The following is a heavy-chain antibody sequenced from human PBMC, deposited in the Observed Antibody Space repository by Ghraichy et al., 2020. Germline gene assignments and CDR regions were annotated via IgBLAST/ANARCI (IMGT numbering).Heavy chain of an antibody. Sequence: GGSLRLSCAASGFTFSSYAMSWVRQAPGKGLEWVSAISGSGGSTYYADSVKGRFTISRDNSKNTLYLQMNSLRAEDTAVYYCAKRGADDFWSGYRIYYYGMDVWGQGTTVTVSS. CDR2: ISGSGGST. CDR3: AKRGADDFWSGYRIYYYGMDV. V-gene: IGHV3-23*01. CDR1: GFTFSSYA. D-gene: IGHD3-3*01. J-gene: IGHJ6*02.